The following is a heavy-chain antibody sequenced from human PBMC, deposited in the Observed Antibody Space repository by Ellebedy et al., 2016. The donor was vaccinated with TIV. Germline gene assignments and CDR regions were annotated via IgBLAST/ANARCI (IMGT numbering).Heavy chain of an antibody. Sequence: GESLKISCAASGFTFSSYTMNWVRQAPGKGLEWVSSISSSGTYLHNADSVKGRFTISRDNAKNSLYLQMNSLRVEDTAVYYCVRPAASYSSSWYDFDCWGQGTLVTVSS. CDR3: VRPAASYSSSWYDFDC. J-gene: IGHJ4*02. CDR1: GFTFSSYT. V-gene: IGHV3-21*01. D-gene: IGHD6-13*01. CDR2: ISSSGTYL.